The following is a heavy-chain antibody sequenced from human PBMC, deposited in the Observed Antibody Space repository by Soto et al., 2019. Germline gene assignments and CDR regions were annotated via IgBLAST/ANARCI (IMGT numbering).Heavy chain of an antibody. J-gene: IGHJ4*02. CDR1: GFTFSSYW. D-gene: IGHD3-3*01. V-gene: IGHV3-74*03. CDR2: IDSDGNST. CDR3: ARDKRDLRFLEWSYYFDY. Sequence: GGSLRLSCAASGFTFSSYWIHWVRQVPGKGLVWVSHIDSDGNSTTYADSVKGRFAISRDNAKNSVYLQMNSLRAEDTAVYYCARDKRDLRFLEWSYYFDYWGQGTLVTVSS.